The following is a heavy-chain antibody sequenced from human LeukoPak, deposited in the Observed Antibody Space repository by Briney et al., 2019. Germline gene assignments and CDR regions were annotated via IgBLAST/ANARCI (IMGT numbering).Heavy chain of an antibody. V-gene: IGHV3-23*01. Sequence: PGGSLRLSCAASGFTFSSYGMSWVRQAPGKGPEWVSVIISGSGGNTYYVDSVKGRFIISRDNSKNTVYLQMNSLRVEDTAVYYCAKGATGTTRVSYDYWGRGTLVTVSS. CDR1: GFTFSSYG. CDR3: AKGATGTTRVSYDY. J-gene: IGHJ4*02. D-gene: IGHD1-1*01. CDR2: IISGSGGNT.